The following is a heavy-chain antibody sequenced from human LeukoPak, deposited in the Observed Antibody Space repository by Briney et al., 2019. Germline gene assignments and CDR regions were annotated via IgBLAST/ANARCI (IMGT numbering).Heavy chain of an antibody. V-gene: IGHV4-59*01. CDR3: ARAVAGHPSYYYYMDV. J-gene: IGHJ6*03. CDR1: GGSISSYY. D-gene: IGHD6-19*01. Sequence: SETLSLTCTVSGGSISSYYWSWIRQPPGKGLEWIGYIYYSGSTNYNPSLKDRVTISVDTSKNQFSLKLSSVTAADTAVYYCARAVAGHPSYYYYMDVWGKGTTVTISS. CDR2: IYYSGST.